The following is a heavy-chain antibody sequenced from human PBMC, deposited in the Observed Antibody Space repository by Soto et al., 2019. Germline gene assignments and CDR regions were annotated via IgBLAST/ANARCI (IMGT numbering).Heavy chain of an antibody. CDR3: AEGARYCSSTSCLTY. J-gene: IGHJ4*02. Sequence: ASVKVSCKASGCTFTSYYMHWVRQAPGQGLEWMGIINPSGDNTYYTQRFQGRVTMTRDTSSSTVYMELNSLKSEDTAVYYCAEGARYCSSTSCLTYWGQGTLVTVSS. CDR1: GCTFTSYY. D-gene: IGHD2-2*01. CDR2: INPSGDNT. V-gene: IGHV1-46*01.